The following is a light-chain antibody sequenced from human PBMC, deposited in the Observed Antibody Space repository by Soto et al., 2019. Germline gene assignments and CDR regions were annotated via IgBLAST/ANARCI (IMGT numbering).Light chain of an antibody. CDR3: QQYNNWPPWT. CDR1: QSVSSN. Sequence: EIVMTQSPATLSVSPGERATLSCRASQSVSSNLAWYQQKPGQAPRLLIYGASTRATGIPARFSGSGSGTEFTLTNNSLQSEDFAGYYCQQYNNWPPWTFGQGTKVEIK. V-gene: IGKV3-15*01. CDR2: GAS. J-gene: IGKJ1*01.